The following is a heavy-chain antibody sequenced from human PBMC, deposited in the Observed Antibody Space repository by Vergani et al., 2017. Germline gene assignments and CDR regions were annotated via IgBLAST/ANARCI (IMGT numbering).Heavy chain of an antibody. V-gene: IGHV3-21*01. CDR3: VRDVRVSRT. CDR2: ISSSSSYI. CDR1: GFTFSNYG. J-gene: IGHJ3*01. Sequence: VQLVESGGSVVQPGRSLRLSCAASGFTFSNYGLHWVRQAPGKGLEWVSSISSSSSYIYYADSVKGRFTISRDNAKNSLYLDMSSLRAEDTAVYYCVRDVRVSRTWGQGTLVAVSS.